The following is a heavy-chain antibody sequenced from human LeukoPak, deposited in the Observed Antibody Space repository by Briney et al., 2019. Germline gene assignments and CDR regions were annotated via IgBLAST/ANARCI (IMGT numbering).Heavy chain of an antibody. D-gene: IGHD2-2*01. J-gene: IGHJ4*02. CDR1: GGSISSYY. CDR2: IYYSGGT. CDR3: ARQEYCSSTSCEPLIDY. V-gene: IGHV4-59*08. Sequence: SETLSLTCTVSGGSISSYYWSWIRQPPGKGLEWIGYIYYSGGTNYNPSLKSRVTISVDTSKNQFSLKLSSVTAADTAVYYCARQEYCSSTSCEPLIDYWGQGTLVTVSS.